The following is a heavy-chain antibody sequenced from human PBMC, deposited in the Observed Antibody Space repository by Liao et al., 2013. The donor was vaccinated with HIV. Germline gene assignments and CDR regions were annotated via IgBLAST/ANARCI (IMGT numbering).Heavy chain of an antibody. D-gene: IGHD5-24*01. CDR2: IYTSGST. J-gene: IGHJ4*02. CDR1: GGSISSGSYY. V-gene: IGHV4-61*02. CDR3: GRRDGYNYVDY. Sequence: QVQLQESGPGLVKPSQTLSLTCTVSGGSISSGSYYWSWIRQPAGKGLEWIGRIYTSGSTNYNPSLKSRVTISVDTSKNQFSLKLSSVTAADTAVYYCGRRDGYNYVDYWGQGTLVTVSS.